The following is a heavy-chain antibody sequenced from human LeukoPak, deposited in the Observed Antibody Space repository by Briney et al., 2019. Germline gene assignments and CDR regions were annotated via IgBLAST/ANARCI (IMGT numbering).Heavy chain of an antibody. Sequence: GESLRISCKGSGYSFTSYWISWVRQMPGRGLEWMGKIDPSDSYTNYSPSFQGHVTISADRSISTAYLQWSSLKAPDTAMYYCARHHSSIWAPFDYWGQGTLVTVSS. CDR3: ARHHSSIWAPFDY. CDR1: GYSFTSYW. CDR2: IDPSDSYT. V-gene: IGHV5-10-1*01. J-gene: IGHJ4*02. D-gene: IGHD6-13*01.